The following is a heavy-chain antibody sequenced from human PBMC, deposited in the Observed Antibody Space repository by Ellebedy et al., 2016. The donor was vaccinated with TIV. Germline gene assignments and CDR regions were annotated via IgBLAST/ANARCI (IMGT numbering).Heavy chain of an antibody. CDR2: IYSGGNT. Sequence: GGSLRLSCRASGFTFSAYWMTWVRQAPGKGLEWLSVIYSGGNTFYADSVKGRFTISRDISKNTVYLQMNSLRAEDTAVYYCARDGTAIYPSHWGQGTLVTVSS. CDR3: ARDGTAIYPSH. V-gene: IGHV3-53*01. CDR1: GFTFSAYW. J-gene: IGHJ4*02. D-gene: IGHD3-9*01.